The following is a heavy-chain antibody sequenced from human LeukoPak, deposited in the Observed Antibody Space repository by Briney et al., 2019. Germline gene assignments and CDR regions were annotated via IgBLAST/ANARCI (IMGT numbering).Heavy chain of an antibody. CDR2: ITNKANSFTT. CDR1: RVKFSDHY. Sequence: SGGSLRLSCAASRVKFSDHYMDWVRQAPGKGLEWVGRITNKANSFTTGYAASVKGRFTISRDDSKTSLYLQMNSLKTEDTAVYYCASLRRHCSTSSCPGVWGKGTTVTVSS. J-gene: IGHJ6*04. CDR3: ASLRRHCSTSSCPGV. V-gene: IGHV3-72*01. D-gene: IGHD2-2*01.